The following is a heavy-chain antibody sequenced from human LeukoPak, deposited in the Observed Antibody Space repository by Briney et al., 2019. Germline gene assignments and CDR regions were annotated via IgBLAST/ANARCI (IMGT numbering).Heavy chain of an antibody. V-gene: IGHV4-61*02. D-gene: IGHD6-13*01. J-gene: IGHJ4*02. Sequence: SETLSLTCTVSGGSISSGSYYWSWIRQPAGKGLEWIGRIYTSGSTNYNPSLKSRVTISVDTSKNQFSLKLSSVTAADTAVYYCARAGIAAAGTWGQGTLVTVSS. CDR1: GGSISSGSYY. CDR3: ARAGIAAAGT. CDR2: IYTSGST.